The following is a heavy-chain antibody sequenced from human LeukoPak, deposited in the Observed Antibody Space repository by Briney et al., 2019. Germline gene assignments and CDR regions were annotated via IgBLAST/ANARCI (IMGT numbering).Heavy chain of an antibody. CDR1: GFTFSDAW. D-gene: IGHD3-22*01. CDR2: IKSKTDGGTT. V-gene: IGHV3-15*07. J-gene: IGHJ4*02. Sequence: GGSLRLSCAASGFTFSDAWMNWVRQAPGKGLEWVGRIKSKTDGGTTDYAAPVKGRFTISRDDSKNTLYLQMNSLRAEDTAVYYCATRVLYDSSGYSSPDYWGQGTLVTVSS. CDR3: ATRVLYDSSGYSSPDY.